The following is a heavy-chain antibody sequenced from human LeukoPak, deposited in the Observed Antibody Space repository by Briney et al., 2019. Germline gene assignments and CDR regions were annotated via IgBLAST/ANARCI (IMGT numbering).Heavy chain of an antibody. V-gene: IGHV4-34*01. CDR1: GGSFSGYY. Sequence: PSETLSLTCAVYGGSFSGYYWGWIRQPPGKGLEWIGEINHSGSTNYNPSLKSRVTISVDTSKNQFSLKLSSVTAADTAVYYCARRRGYYDRMPIDYWGQGTLVTVSS. CDR3: ARRRGYYDRMPIDY. CDR2: INHSGST. J-gene: IGHJ4*02. D-gene: IGHD3-22*01.